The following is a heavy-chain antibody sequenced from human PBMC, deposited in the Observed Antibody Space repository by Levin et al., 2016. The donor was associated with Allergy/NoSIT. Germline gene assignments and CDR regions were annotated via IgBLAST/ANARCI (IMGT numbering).Heavy chain of an antibody. CDR2: INTSGGTT. CDR1: GFTFTRHA. J-gene: IGHJ4*02. CDR3: AQAPYGGNALQSLVF. D-gene: IGHD4/OR15-4a*01. V-gene: IGHV3-23*01. Sequence: GESLKISCAASGFTFTRHAMTWVRQAPGKGLEWVSSINTSGGTTNYADSVKGRFTISRDNSKNTLSLQMNSLTAEDTAIYYCAQAPYGGNALQSLVFWGQGTRVTVSS.